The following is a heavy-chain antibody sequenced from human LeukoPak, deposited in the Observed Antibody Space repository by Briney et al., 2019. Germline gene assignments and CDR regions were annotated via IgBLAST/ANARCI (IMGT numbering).Heavy chain of an antibody. D-gene: IGHD2-15*01. CDR1: GFTFSAYT. CDR3: ARDPVTYTPTYRLDP. CDR2: ISSSSSYI. V-gene: IGHV3-21*01. J-gene: IGHJ5*02. Sequence: GGSLKLSCAASGFTFSAYTMHWVRQVPGKGLEWVSYISSSSSYIYYADSVKGRFTISRDNAKNSLYLQMNSLRAEDTAVYYCARDPVTYTPTYRLDPWGQGTLVTVSS.